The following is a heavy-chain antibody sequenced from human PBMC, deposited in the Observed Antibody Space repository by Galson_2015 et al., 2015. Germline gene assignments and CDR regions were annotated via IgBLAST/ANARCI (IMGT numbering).Heavy chain of an antibody. CDR1: GFTFDDYA. V-gene: IGHV3-43*02. CDR2: ISGDGGST. Sequence: SLRLSCEASGFTFDDYAMHWFRQAPGEGLEWVSLISGDGGSTYYADSVKGRFTISRDNSKNSLYLQMHSLRTEDTALYYCAKGRGITIVGGMDVWGQGTTVTVSS. D-gene: IGHD3-3*01. CDR3: AKGRGITIVGGMDV. J-gene: IGHJ6*02.